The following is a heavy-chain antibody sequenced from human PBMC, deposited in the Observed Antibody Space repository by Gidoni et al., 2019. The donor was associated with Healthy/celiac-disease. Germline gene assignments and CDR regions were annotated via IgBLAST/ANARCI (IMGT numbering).Heavy chain of an antibody. CDR1: GFTCSSYA. CDR2: ISGSGGST. V-gene: IGHV3-23*01. Sequence: RLSCAAAGFTCSSYAMSWVRQAPGKGLEWVPAISGSGGSTYYADSLKGRFTISRDKSKNTLYLQMNSLRAEDTAVYYCAKRTGCTNGVCSRTYYGMDVWGQGTTVTVSS. D-gene: IGHD2-8*01. J-gene: IGHJ6*02. CDR3: AKRTGCTNGVCSRTYYGMDV.